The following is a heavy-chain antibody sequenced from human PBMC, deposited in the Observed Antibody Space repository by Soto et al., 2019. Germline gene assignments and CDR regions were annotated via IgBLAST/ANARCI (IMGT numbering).Heavy chain of an antibody. CDR3: ARGISTTRYYYYYGMDV. J-gene: IGHJ6*02. CDR2: INPSGGIT. Sequence: QVQLVQSGAVVKKPGASVKVSCKASGYTLTSYYLHWVRQAPGQGPEWMGIINPSGGITNDAQKFQDRVTMTSDTSTSTVYMELSSLRSEDTAVYYCARGISTTRYYYYYGMDVWGQGTTVTVSS. D-gene: IGHD2-2*01. CDR1: GYTLTSYY. V-gene: IGHV1-46*01.